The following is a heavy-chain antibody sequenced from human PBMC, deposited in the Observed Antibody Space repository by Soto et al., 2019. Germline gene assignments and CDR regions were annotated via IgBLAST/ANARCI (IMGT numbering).Heavy chain of an antibody. CDR1: GGAISSYY. V-gene: IGHV4-59*08. CDR2: IYYSGST. J-gene: IGHJ3*02. Sequence: SETLSLTCTVSGGAISSYYWSWIRQPPGKGLEWIGYIYYSGSTNYNPSLKSRVTISVDTSKNQFSLKLSSVTAADTAVYYCARHAKLVVPAAPDAFDIWGQGTMVTVSS. D-gene: IGHD2-2*01. CDR3: ARHAKLVVPAAPDAFDI.